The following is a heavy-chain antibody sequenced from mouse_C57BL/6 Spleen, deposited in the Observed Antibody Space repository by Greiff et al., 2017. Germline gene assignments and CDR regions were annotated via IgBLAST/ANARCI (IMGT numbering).Heavy chain of an antibody. J-gene: IGHJ4*01. CDR1: GYTFTSYW. D-gene: IGHD1-1*01. Sequence: VKLQQPGAELVKPGASVKLSCKASGYTFTSYWMHWVKQRPGQGLEWIGMIHPNSGSTNYNEKFKSKATLTVDKSSSTAYMQLSSLTSEDSAVYYCARGTTVVPYAMDYWGQGTSVTVSS. CDR3: ARGTTVVPYAMDY. V-gene: IGHV1-64*01. CDR2: IHPNSGST.